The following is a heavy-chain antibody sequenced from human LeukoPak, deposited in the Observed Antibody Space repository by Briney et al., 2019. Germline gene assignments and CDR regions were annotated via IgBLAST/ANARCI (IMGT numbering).Heavy chain of an antibody. D-gene: IGHD1-26*01. CDR3: ARDEKGGHSGSYTAEYFQH. V-gene: IGHV4-38-2*02. CDR1: GYSISSGYY. Sequence: SETLSLTCTVSGYSISSGYYWGWIRQPPGKGLEWIGSIYHSGSTYYNPSLKSRVTILVDTSKNQFSLKLSSVTAADTAVYYCARDEKGGHSGSYTAEYFQHWGQGTLVTVSS. J-gene: IGHJ1*01. CDR2: IYHSGST.